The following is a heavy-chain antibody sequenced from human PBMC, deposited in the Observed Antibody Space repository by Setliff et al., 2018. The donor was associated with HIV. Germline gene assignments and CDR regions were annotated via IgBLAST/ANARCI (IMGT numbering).Heavy chain of an antibody. CDR2: INHSGST. CDR1: GGSFSGYY. J-gene: IGHJ4*02. Sequence: LSLTCAVYGGSFSGYYWSWIRQPPGKGLEWIGEINHSGSTNYNPSLKGRVTTSVDTSKNQFSLKLSSVTAADTAVFYCARLTTTYYYDSSAYYHPVWGQGTLVTVSS. D-gene: IGHD3-22*01. CDR3: ARLTTTYYYDSSAYYHPV. V-gene: IGHV4-34*01.